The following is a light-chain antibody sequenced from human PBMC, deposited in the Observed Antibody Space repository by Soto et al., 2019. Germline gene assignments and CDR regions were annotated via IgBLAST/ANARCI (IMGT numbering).Light chain of an antibody. V-gene: IGKV1-8*01. J-gene: IGKJ5*01. Sequence: IQMTQYTSTLSASVADTVTITYLAWYQQKPGKAPKLLIYGASTLQSGVPSRFSGSGSGTDFTLTISCLQSEDFATYYCQQYYSNGPITFGQGTRLE. CDR2: GAS. CDR3: QQYYSNGPIT.